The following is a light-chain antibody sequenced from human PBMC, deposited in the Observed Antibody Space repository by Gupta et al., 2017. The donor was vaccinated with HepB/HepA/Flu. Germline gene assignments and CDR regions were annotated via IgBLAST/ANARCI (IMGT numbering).Light chain of an antibody. V-gene: IGKV2-28*01. CDR3: MQALQTPLT. Sequence: DIVMTQSLLSLPVTPGEPASISCRSSQSLLHSNGYNYLDWYLQKPGQSPQLLIYLGSNRASGVPDRFSGSGSGTDFTLKISRVDAEDVGVYYCMQALQTPLTFGGETKVEIK. CDR2: LGS. CDR1: QSLLHSNGYNY. J-gene: IGKJ4*01.